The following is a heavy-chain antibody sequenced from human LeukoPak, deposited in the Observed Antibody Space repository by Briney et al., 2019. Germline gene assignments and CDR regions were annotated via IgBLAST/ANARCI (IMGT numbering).Heavy chain of an antibody. Sequence: GGALRQSCAASGYTFSSHGLTWVRQAPGKGLEWVSTINGAGDNTYYAETVKGRFTISRDNSKNTLYLQMHSLRDEDTAIYYCAKVSVCYGCYLDYWGQGTLVTVS. J-gene: IGHJ4*02. D-gene: IGHD3-16*01. CDR2: INGAGDNT. CDR1: GYTFSSHG. V-gene: IGHV3-23*01. CDR3: AKVSVCYGCYLDY.